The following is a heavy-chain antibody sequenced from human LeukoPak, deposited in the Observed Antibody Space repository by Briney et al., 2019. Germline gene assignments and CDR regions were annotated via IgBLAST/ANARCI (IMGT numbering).Heavy chain of an antibody. D-gene: IGHD1-26*01. CDR2: INPNSGGT. J-gene: IGHJ4*02. CDR3: ARDTIVGSTSGFDY. V-gene: IGHV1-2*02. CDR1: GYTFTGYY. Sequence: ASVKVSCKASGYTFTGYYMSWVRQAPGQGLEWMGWINPNSGGTNYAQKFQGSVTMTRDTSISTAYMELSRLRSDDTAMYYCARDTIVGSTSGFDYWGQGTLVTVSS.